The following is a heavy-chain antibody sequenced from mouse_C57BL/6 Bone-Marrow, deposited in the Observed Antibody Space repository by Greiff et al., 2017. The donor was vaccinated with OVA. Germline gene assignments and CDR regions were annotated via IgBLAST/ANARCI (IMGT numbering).Heavy chain of an antibody. CDR1: GYTFTDYY. V-gene: IGHV1-75*01. D-gene: IGHD2-5*01. J-gene: IGHJ2*01. Sequence: QVHVKQSGPELVKPGASVKISCKASGYTFTDYYINWVKQRPGQGLEWIGWIFPGSGSTYYNEKFKGKATLTVDKSSSTAYMLLSSLTSEDSAVYFCARKYYSNYGDYFDYWGQGTTLTVSS. CDR2: IFPGSGST. CDR3: ARKYYSNYGDYFDY.